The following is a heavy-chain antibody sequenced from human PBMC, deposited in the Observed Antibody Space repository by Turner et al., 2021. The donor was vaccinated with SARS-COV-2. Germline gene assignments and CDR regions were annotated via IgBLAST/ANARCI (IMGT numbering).Heavy chain of an antibody. V-gene: IGHV3-21*01. CDR1: GFTFSNYS. J-gene: IGHJ4*02. Sequence: EVQLLESGGDLLQPGGSLRLSCAASGFTFSNYSMNWVRQAPGKGLEWVSSISSRSSYIYYADSVKGRFTISRDNAKNSLYLQMNSLRAEDTAVYYCANNYTHWGQGTLVTVSS. CDR2: ISSRSSYI. CDR3: ANNYTH. D-gene: IGHD3-10*01.